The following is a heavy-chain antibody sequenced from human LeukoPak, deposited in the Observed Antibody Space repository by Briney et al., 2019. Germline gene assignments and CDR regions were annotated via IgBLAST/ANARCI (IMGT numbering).Heavy chain of an antibody. Sequence: GGSLRLSCAASGFTFSDYYMSWIRQAPGKGLEWVSYISSSGSSIYYADSVKGRFTISRDNAKKSLYLQMNSLRADDTAVYYCVRRDFSSSWYDYWGQGTLVTVSS. CDR2: ISSSGSSI. J-gene: IGHJ4*02. CDR3: VRRDFSSSWYDY. D-gene: IGHD6-13*01. V-gene: IGHV3-11*01. CDR1: GFTFSDYY.